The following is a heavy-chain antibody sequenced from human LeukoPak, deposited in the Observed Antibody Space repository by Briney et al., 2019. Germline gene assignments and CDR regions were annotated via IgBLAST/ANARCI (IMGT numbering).Heavy chain of an antibody. CDR2: ISGSGDTT. CDR3: AKTFLEQWLVDC. Sequence: PGGSLRLSCAASGFTFSSYAMSWVRQTPGKGLEWVSAISGSGDTTYYADSVKGRFTISRDNSKNTLYLQMHSLRAEDTALYYCAKTFLEQWLVDCWGQGTLVTVSP. J-gene: IGHJ4*02. V-gene: IGHV3-23*01. CDR1: GFTFSSYA. D-gene: IGHD6-19*01.